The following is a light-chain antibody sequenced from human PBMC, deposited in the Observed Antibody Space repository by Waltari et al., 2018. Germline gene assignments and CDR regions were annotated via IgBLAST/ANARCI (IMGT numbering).Light chain of an antibody. CDR1: SLRSYY. Sequence: TQDPAVSVAMGQTVRITCQGASLRSYYASWYQQRPGQAPILVMYDKNSRPSGVPDRFSGSSSDDTASLTITGAQAEDEAYYYCHSRDASGSGGAFGGGTKLTVL. CDR3: HSRDASGSGGA. J-gene: IGLJ2*01. V-gene: IGLV3-19*01. CDR2: DKN.